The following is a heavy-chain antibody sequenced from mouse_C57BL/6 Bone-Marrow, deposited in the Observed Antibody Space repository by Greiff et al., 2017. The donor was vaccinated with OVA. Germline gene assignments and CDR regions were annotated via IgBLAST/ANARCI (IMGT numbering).Heavy chain of an antibody. V-gene: IGHV10-1*01. J-gene: IGHJ1*03. Sequence: EVKLQESGGGLVQPKGSLTLSCAASGFSFNTYAMNWVRQAPGKGLEWVARIRSKSNNYATYYADSVKDRFTISRDDSESMLYLQMNNLKTEDTAMYYCVRDPKYFDVWGTGTTVTVSA. CDR2: IRSKSNNYAT. CDR3: VRDPKYFDV. CDR1: GFSFNTYA.